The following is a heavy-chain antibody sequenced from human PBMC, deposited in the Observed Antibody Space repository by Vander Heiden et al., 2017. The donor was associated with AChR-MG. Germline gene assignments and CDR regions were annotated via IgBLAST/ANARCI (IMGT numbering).Heavy chain of an antibody. J-gene: IGHJ6*02. V-gene: IGHV4-31*03. CDR1: GGSFSSSGYY. Sequence: QVQLQESGPGLVKPSQTLSLTCTVSGGSFSSSGYYWSWIRQHPGKGLEWIGYIYYSGSTYYNPSLKSRVTISVDTSKNQFSLKLSSVTAADTAVYYCARDHPYCSSTSCSYYYYYGMDVWGQGTTVTVSS. D-gene: IGHD2-2*01. CDR2: IYYSGST. CDR3: ARDHPYCSSTSCSYYYYYGMDV.